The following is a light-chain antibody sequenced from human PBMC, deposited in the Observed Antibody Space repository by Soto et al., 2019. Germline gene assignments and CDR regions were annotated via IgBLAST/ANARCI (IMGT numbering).Light chain of an antibody. V-gene: IGLV1-44*01. CDR3: AAWDDSLNGVV. CDR2: TIN. Sequence: QSVLTQPPSASGTPGQRVTISCSGSSSNIGSNTVNWYQQLPVTAPKLLIYTINQRPSGVPDRFSGARSGTSASLAISGLQSEDEAHYYCAAWDDSLNGVVFGGGTKLTVL. J-gene: IGLJ3*02. CDR1: SSNIGSNT.